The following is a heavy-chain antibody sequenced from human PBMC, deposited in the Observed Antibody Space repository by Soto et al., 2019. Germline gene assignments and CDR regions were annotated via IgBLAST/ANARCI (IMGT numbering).Heavy chain of an antibody. CDR1: GYTFTSYD. CDR3: ARGRYCSGGSCYSALDV. CDR2: MNPNSGNT. Sequence: QVQLVQSGAEVKKPGASVKVSCKASGYTFTSYDINWVRQATGQGLEWMGWMNPNSGNTGYAQKFQCRVTMTRNTSISTAYMELSSLRSEDTAVYYCARGRYCSGGSCYSALDVWGKGTTVTVSS. D-gene: IGHD2-15*01. J-gene: IGHJ6*04. V-gene: IGHV1-8*01.